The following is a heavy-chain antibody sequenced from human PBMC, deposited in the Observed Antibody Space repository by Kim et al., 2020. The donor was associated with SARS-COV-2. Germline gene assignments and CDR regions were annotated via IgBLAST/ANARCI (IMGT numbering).Heavy chain of an antibody. D-gene: IGHD3-9*01. V-gene: IGHV4-34*01. CDR1: GGSFSGYY. J-gene: IGHJ4*02. CDR3: ARGEGYLRYFDWLNPRRFDY. CDR2: INHSGST. Sequence: SETLSLTCAVYGGSFSGYYWSWIRQPPGKGLEWIGEINHSGSTNYNPSLKSRVTISVDTSKNQFSLKLSSVTAADTAVYYCARGEGYLRYFDWLNPRRFDYWGQGTLVTVSS.